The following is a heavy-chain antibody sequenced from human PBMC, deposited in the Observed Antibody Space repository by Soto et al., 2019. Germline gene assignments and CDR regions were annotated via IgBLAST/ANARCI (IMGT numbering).Heavy chain of an antibody. J-gene: IGHJ4*02. V-gene: IGHV4-31*03. CDR3: AREKTVGATGSVGTDY. CDR1: GGSISSGGYY. Sequence: QVQLQESGPGLVKPSQTLSLTCTVSGGSISSGGYYWSWIRQHPGKGLEWIGYMFYTGSTYYHPSLKSRLTISVDTSKNQFSLKLTSVTAADTGVYYCAREKTVGATGSVGTDYWGQGTLVIVSS. D-gene: IGHD1-26*01. CDR2: MFYTGST.